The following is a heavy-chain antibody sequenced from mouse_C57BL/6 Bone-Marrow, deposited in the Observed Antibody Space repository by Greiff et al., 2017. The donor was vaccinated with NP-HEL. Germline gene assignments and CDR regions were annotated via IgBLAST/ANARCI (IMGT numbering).Heavy chain of an antibody. CDR3: ARSNFFYDYEAY. J-gene: IGHJ3*01. D-gene: IGHD2-4*01. CDR1: GFTFSSYA. CDR2: ISDGGSYT. V-gene: IGHV5-4*01. Sequence: EVQVVESGGGLVKPGGSLKLSCAASGFTFSSYAMSWVRQTPEKRLEWVATISDGGSYTYYPDNVKGRFTISRDNAKNNLYLQMSHLKSEDTAMYYCARSNFFYDYEAYWGQGTLVTVSA.